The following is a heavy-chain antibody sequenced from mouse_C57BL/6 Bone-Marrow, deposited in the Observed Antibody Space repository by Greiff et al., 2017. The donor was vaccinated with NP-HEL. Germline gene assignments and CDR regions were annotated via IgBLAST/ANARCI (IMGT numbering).Heavy chain of an antibody. Sequence: QVQLKESGPGLVKPSQSLFLTCSITGFPITSGYYWIWIRQSPGKPLEWMGYITHSGETFYNPSLQSPISITRETSKNQFFLQLNSVTTEDTAMYYCAGANYSNYDWYFDVWGTGTTVTVSS. CDR2: ITHSGET. V-gene: IGHV12-3*01. CDR3: AGANYSNYDWYFDV. D-gene: IGHD2-5*01. J-gene: IGHJ1*03. CDR1: GFPITSGYY.